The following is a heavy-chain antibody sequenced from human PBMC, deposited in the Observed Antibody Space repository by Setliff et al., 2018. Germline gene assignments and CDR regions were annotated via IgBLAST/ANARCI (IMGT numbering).Heavy chain of an antibody. CDR1: GGSISTYY. CDR2: VYYSGTT. J-gene: IGHJ4*02. CDR3: ARGGTYRYFDY. Sequence: SETLSLTCTVSGGSISTYYWRWSRQHPGKGLEFIGDVYYSGTTNYDPSLKSRVTMSVDTSKNQFSLKLSSVTAADTAVYYCARGGTYRYFDYWGQGTLVTVSS. V-gene: IGHV4-59*01.